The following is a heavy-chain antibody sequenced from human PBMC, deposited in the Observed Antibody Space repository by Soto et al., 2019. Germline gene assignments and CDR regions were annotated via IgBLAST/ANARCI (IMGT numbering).Heavy chain of an antibody. V-gene: IGHV1-69*13. CDR2: IIPIFGTA. CDR3: ARDLLSYDAFDI. J-gene: IGHJ3*02. Sequence: SVKVSCKASGYTFTSYGISWVRQAPGQGLEWMGGIIPIFGTANYAQKFQGRVTITADESTSTAYMELSSLRSEDTAVYYCARDLLSYDAFDIWGQGTMVTVSS. CDR1: GYTFTSYG. D-gene: IGHD2-15*01.